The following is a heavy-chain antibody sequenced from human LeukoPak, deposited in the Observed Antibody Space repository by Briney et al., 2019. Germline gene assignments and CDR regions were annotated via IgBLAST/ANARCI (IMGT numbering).Heavy chain of an antibody. Sequence: SETLSLTCTVSGGSISSSSYYWGWIRQPPGKGLEWIGSIYYSGSTYYNPSLKSRVTISVDTSKNQFSLKLSSVTAADTAVYYCARDCNYSSGCFDYWGQGTLVTVFS. CDR1: GGSISSSSYY. V-gene: IGHV4-39*07. D-gene: IGHD6-19*01. CDR2: IYYSGST. J-gene: IGHJ4*02. CDR3: ARDCNYSSGCFDY.